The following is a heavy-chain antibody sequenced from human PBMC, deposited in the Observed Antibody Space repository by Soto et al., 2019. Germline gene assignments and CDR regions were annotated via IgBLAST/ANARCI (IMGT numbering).Heavy chain of an antibody. CDR2: INHSGST. Sequence: SETLSLTCAVYGGSFSGYYWSWIRQPPGKGLEWIGEINHSGSTNYNPSLKSRVTISVDTSKNQFSLKLSSVTAADTAVYYCARGALTYYNILTGYYPIGWFDPWGQGTLVTVSS. CDR3: ARGALTYYNILTGYYPIGWFDP. D-gene: IGHD3-9*01. V-gene: IGHV4-34*01. CDR1: GGSFSGYY. J-gene: IGHJ5*02.